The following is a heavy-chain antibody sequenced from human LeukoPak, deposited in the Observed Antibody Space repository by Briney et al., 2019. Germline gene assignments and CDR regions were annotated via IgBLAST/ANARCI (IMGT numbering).Heavy chain of an antibody. V-gene: IGHV5-51*01. CDR1: GYSFTSYW. CDR3: ARRARYCSGGSCLDY. CDR2: IYPGDSDT. D-gene: IGHD2-15*01. Sequence: GESLKISCMGSGYSFTSYWIGWVRQMPGKGLEWMGIIYPGDSDTRYSPSFQGQVTISADKSISTAYLQWSSLKASDTAMYYCARRARYCSGGSCLDYWGQGTLVTVSS. J-gene: IGHJ4*02.